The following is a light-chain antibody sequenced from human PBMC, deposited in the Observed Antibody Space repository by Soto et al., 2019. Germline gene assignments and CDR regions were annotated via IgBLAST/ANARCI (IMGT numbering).Light chain of an antibody. CDR2: DVS. Sequence: QSALTQPRSVSGSPEQSVTISCTGTSSDVGGYNYVSWYQQHPGKAPKVMIYDVSERPSGVPDRFSGSKSGNTASLTISGLQADDEADYYCCSYAGSPRYVFGTGTKLTVL. V-gene: IGLV2-11*01. CDR1: SSDVGGYNY. CDR3: CSYAGSPRYV. J-gene: IGLJ1*01.